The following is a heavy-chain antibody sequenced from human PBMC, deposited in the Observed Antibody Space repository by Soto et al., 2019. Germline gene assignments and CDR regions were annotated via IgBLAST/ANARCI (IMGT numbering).Heavy chain of an antibody. V-gene: IGHV4-59*01. CDR2: IYYSGIT. CDR3: AGTPKDGSGSYYRD. Sequence: PSETLSLTCTVSGGSISSYYWSWIRQPPGKGLEWIGYIYYSGITNYNPSLKSRVTISVDTSKNQFSLKLSSVTAADTAVYYCAGTPKDGSGSYYRDWGQGTLVTVSS. J-gene: IGHJ4*02. D-gene: IGHD3-10*01. CDR1: GGSISSYY.